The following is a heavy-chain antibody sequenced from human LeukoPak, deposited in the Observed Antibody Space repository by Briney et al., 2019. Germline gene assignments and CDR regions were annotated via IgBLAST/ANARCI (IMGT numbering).Heavy chain of an antibody. Sequence: PSETLSLTCTVSGGSISSSSYYWGWIRQPPGEGLEWIGSIYYSGSTYYNPSLKSRVTISVDTSKNQFSLKLSSVTAADTAVYYCARRGIYYYYGMDVWGQGTTVTVSS. CDR1: GGSISSSSYY. CDR2: IYYSGST. V-gene: IGHV4-39*01. J-gene: IGHJ6*02. CDR3: ARRGIYYYYGMDV. D-gene: IGHD1-14*01.